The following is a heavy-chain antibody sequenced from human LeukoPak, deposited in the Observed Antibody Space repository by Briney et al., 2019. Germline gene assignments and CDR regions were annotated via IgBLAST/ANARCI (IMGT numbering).Heavy chain of an antibody. CDR3: ARDREAYSNPMKDGAFDI. D-gene: IGHD4-11*01. Sequence: PGGSLRLSCAASAFTFSSYAMYRVRQAPGRGLEWVAVISYDGSSKYSADSVKGRFTISRDNSKSTLFLQMNSLRADDTAVYYCARDREAYSNPMKDGAFDIWGQGTMVTVSS. CDR1: AFTFSSYA. J-gene: IGHJ3*02. CDR2: ISYDGSSK. V-gene: IGHV3-30*04.